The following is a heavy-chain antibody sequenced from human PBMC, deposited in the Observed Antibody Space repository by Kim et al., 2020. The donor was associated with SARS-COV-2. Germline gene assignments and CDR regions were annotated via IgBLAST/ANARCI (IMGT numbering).Heavy chain of an antibody. CDR3: ARRRSGHGGMDV. CDR1: GGSISSSSYY. V-gene: IGHV4-39*01. Sequence: SETLSLTCTVSGGSISSSSYYWGWIRQPPGKGLEWIGSIYYSGSTYYNPSLKSRVTISVDTYKNQFSLKLSSVTAADTAVYYCARRRSGHGGMDVWGQGTTVTVSS. CDR2: IYYSGST. D-gene: IGHD3-10*01. J-gene: IGHJ6*02.